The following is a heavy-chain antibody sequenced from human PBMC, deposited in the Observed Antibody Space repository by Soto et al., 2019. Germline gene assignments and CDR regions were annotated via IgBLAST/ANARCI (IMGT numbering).Heavy chain of an antibody. Sequence: EVQLVQSGAEVKKPGESLKISCKGSGYSFTSYWIGWVRQMPGKGLEWMGMIYPGDSDTRYSPSFQGQVTISADKSISTAYLQWSNLKASETAMDYCARRDGCSGGSCHSWYFALWGRGTLVTVSS. CDR1: GYSFTSYW. J-gene: IGHJ2*01. CDR2: IYPGDSDT. V-gene: IGHV5-51*01. D-gene: IGHD2-15*01. CDR3: ARRDGCSGGSCHSWYFAL.